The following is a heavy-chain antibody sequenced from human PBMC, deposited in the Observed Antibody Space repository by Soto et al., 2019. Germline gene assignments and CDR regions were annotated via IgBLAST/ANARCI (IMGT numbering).Heavy chain of an antibody. CDR2: IIPMFGTP. D-gene: IGHD3-16*01. CDR3: ANDVWGRGGFAY. V-gene: IGHV1-69*12. Sequence: QVHLVQSGAEVKKPGSSVKVSCKASGGTFTSSLISWVRQAPGQGLEWMGGIIPMFGTPNYAQNFQGRVTIIADESTSTAYMELSSLRSEDTAVYYCANDVWGRGGFAYWGQGTLVSVSS. J-gene: IGHJ4*02. CDR1: GGTFTSSL.